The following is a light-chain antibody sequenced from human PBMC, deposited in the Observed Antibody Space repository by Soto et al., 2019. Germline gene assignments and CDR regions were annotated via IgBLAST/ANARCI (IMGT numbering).Light chain of an antibody. Sequence: QLVLTQPPSASATPGQRVTISCSASSSNIGNNNAYWYQHVPGTAPKLIIHHNTLRPSWVPDRFSGSKSGTSASLAISGLQSDDDSDYYCAVWDDSLGAVVFGGGTKLTVL. CDR2: HNT. V-gene: IGLV1-47*02. J-gene: IGLJ2*01. CDR3: AVWDDSLGAVV. CDR1: SSNIGNNN.